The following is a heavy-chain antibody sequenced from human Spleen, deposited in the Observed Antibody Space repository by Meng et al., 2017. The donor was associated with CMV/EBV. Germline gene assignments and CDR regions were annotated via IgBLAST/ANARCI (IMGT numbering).Heavy chain of an antibody. CDR2: ISYDGSNK. CDR1: GCTFSSYA. V-gene: IGHV3-30*04. CDR3: ARDWYSSFDY. D-gene: IGHD6-13*01. J-gene: IGHJ4*02. Sequence: LSCAASGCTFSSYAMHWVRQAPGKGLEWVTVISYDGSNKYYADSVKGRFTISRDNSKNTLYLQMNSLRAEDTAAYYCARDWYSSFDYWGQGTLVTVSS.